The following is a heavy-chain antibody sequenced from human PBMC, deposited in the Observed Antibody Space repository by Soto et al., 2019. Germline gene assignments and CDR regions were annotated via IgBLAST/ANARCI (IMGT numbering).Heavy chain of an antibody. CDR3: ATQEVGGTYVYTFDP. D-gene: IGHD1-26*01. CDR1: GGSISNNY. Sequence: PSETLSLTCTVSGGSISNNYWGWIRQPPGKGLEWIGSIYYSGSTYYNPSLKSRVTISVDTSKNQFSLKLSSVTAADTAVYYCATQEVGGTYVYTFDPWGQGTLVTVSS. CDR2: IYYSGST. J-gene: IGHJ5*02. V-gene: IGHV4-59*05.